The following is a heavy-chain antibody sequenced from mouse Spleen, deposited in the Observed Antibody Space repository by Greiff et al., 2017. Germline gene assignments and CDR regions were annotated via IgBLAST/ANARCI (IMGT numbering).Heavy chain of an antibody. Sequence: EVQLQQSGAELVRPGSSVKMSCKTSGYTFTSYGINWVKQRPGQGLEWIGYIYIGNGYTEYNEKFKGKATLTSDTSSSTAYMQLSSLTSEDSAIYFCARRRIYYGYDEKGLDYWGQGTTLTVSS. CDR1: GYTFTSYG. D-gene: IGHD2-2*01. CDR3: ARRRIYYGYDEKGLDY. V-gene: IGHV1-58*01. CDR2: IYIGNGYT. J-gene: IGHJ2*01.